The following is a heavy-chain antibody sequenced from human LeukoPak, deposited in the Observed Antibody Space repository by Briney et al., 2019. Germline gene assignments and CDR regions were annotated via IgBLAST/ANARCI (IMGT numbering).Heavy chain of an antibody. D-gene: IGHD1-26*01. Sequence: GGSLRLSCAASGFTFSSYAMHWVRQAPGKGLEWVAVISYDGSNKYYADSVKGRFTISRDNSKNTLYLQMNSLRTEDTAVYYCARGLGGSYYLSFDYWGQGTLVTVSS. J-gene: IGHJ4*02. V-gene: IGHV3-30*14. CDR3: ARGLGGSYYLSFDY. CDR2: ISYDGSNK. CDR1: GFTFSSYA.